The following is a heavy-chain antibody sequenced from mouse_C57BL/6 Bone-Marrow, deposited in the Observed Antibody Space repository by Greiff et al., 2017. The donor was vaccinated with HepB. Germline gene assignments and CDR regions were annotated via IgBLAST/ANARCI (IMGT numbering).Heavy chain of an antibody. D-gene: IGHD2-5*01. CDR3: ARGAYYSNYPFAY. J-gene: IGHJ3*01. CDR2: INPNNGGT. Sequence: EVQLQQSGPELVKPGASVKISCKASGYTFTDYYMNWVKQSHGKSLEWIGDINPNNGGTSYNQKFKGKATLTVDKSSSTAYMELRSLTSEDSAVYYYARGAYYSNYPFAYWGQGTLVTVSA. V-gene: IGHV1-26*01. CDR1: GYTFTDYY.